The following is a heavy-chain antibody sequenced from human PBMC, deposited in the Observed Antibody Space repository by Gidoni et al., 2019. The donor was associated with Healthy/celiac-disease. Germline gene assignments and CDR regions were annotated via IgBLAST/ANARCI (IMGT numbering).Heavy chain of an antibody. CDR2: IYPGDSDT. CDR1: GYSFTSYW. V-gene: IGHV5-51*03. J-gene: IGHJ6*02. Sequence: EVQLVQSGAAAKKPGEALKISCNGSGYSFTSYWTGWVRQMPGKGLEWMGIIYPGDSDTRYSPSFQGQVNISADKSISTAYLQWSSLKASDTAMYYCARSWDGLQPNYYYYGMDVWGQGTTVTVSS. D-gene: IGHD1-1*01. CDR3: ARSWDGLQPNYYYYGMDV.